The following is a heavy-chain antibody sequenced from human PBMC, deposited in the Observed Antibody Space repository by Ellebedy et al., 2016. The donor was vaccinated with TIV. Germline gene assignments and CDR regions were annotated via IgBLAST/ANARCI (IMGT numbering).Heavy chain of an antibody. CDR1: GGLYSSHA. CDR2: ITPMFGTA. J-gene: IGHJ6*02. CDR3: ARDHPPLYYYYYGMDV. V-gene: IGHV1-69*13. Sequence: AASVKVSCKASGGLYSSHAISWVRLAPGQGLEWMGGITPMFGTANYARKFQGRVTITADESTSTAYMELSSLRSEDTAVYYCARDHPPLYYYYYGMDVWGQGTTVTVSS.